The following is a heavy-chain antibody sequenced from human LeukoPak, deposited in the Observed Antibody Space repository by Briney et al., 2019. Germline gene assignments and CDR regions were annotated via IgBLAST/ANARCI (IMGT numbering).Heavy chain of an antibody. CDR2: IYYSGST. CDR1: GGSISSGDYY. CDR3: ARQATVTTSLFDY. J-gene: IGHJ4*02. D-gene: IGHD4-17*01. V-gene: IGHV4-30-4*01. Sequence: SETLSITCTVSGGSISSGDYYWSWIRQPPGKGLEWIGYIYYSGSTYYNPSLKSRVTISVDTSKNQFSLKLSSMTAADTAVYYCARQATVTTSLFDYWGQGTLVTVSS.